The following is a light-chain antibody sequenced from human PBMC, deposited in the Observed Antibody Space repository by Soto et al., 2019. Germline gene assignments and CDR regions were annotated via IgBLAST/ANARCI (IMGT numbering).Light chain of an antibody. Sequence: DIQMTQSPFSLSASVGDRVTITCRASQGIRKYLAWFQQKPGKAPMSLIYATSTLQPGVPSKFSGSLSRTDFTLTISSLQPEDFATYYCLQYDTYLLTFGGETKA. CDR3: LQYDTYLLT. CDR2: ATS. J-gene: IGKJ4*01. V-gene: IGKV1-16*02. CDR1: QGIRKY.